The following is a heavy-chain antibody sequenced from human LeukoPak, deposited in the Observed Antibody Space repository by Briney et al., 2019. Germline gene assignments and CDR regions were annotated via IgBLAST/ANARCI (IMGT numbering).Heavy chain of an antibody. Sequence: PGGSLRLSCAASGFTFNTYSMNWVRQAPGKGLEWVAVISYDGSNKYYADSVKGRFTISRDNSKNTLYLQMNSLRAEDTAVYYCARGWGKTPAYWGQGTLVTVSS. CDR1: GFTFNTYS. CDR2: ISYDGSNK. V-gene: IGHV3-30*03. D-gene: IGHD7-27*01. CDR3: ARGWGKTPAY. J-gene: IGHJ4*02.